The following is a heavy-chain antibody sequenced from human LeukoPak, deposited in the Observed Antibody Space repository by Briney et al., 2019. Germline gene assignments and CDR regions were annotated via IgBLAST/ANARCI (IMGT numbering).Heavy chain of an antibody. CDR1: GGSISSSSYY. V-gene: IGHV4-39*01. J-gene: IGHJ4*02. CDR2: IYFRGST. D-gene: IGHD6-19*01. Sequence: PSETLSLACTVSGGSISSSSYYWGWIRQPPGKGLEWIGNIYFRGSTYYNPSLKSRITISVDTSENQFSLKLSSVTAADTAVYYCARVWQWLAKPLDYWGQGTLVTVSS. CDR3: ARVWQWLAKPLDY.